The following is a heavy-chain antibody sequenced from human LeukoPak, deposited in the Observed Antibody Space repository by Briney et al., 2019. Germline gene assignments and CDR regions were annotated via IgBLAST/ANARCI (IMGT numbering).Heavy chain of an antibody. CDR1: GYTFTGYY. CDR3: ARDAEGGCTNGVCYLTGDYYYYMDV. D-gene: IGHD2-8*01. CDR2: INPNSGGT. V-gene: IGHV1-2*02. J-gene: IGHJ6*03. Sequence: GASVKVSCKASGYTFTGYYMHWVRQAPGQGLEWMGWINPNSGGTNYAQKFQGRVTMTRDTSISTAYMELSRLRSDDTAVYYCARDAEGGCTNGVCYLTGDYYYYMDVWGKGTTVTVSS.